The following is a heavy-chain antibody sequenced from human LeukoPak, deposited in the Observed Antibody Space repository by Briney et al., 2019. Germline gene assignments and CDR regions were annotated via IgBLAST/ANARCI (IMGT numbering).Heavy chain of an antibody. Sequence: SETLSLTCAVYGGSFSGYYWSWIRQPPRKGLEWIGEINHSGSTNYNPSLKSRVTISVDTSKNQFSLKLSSVTAADTAVYYCARGRDFWSGYYRVYWFDPWGQGTLVTVSS. CDR2: INHSGST. V-gene: IGHV4-34*01. CDR1: GGSFSGYY. D-gene: IGHD3-3*01. J-gene: IGHJ5*02. CDR3: ARGRDFWSGYYRVYWFDP.